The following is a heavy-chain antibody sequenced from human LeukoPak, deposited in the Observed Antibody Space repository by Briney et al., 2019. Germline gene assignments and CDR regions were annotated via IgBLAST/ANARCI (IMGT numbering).Heavy chain of an antibody. D-gene: IGHD5-18*01. J-gene: IGHJ4*02. CDR3: AKDLDGGYSYGHDY. CDR1: RFTFNNYW. V-gene: IGHV3-23*01. CDR2: ISGSGGST. Sequence: PGGSLRLSCAASRFTFNNYWMSWVRQAPGKGLEWVSAISGSGGSTYYADSVKGRFTISRDNSKNTLYLQMNSLRAEDTAVYYCAKDLDGGYSYGHDYWGQGTLVTVSS.